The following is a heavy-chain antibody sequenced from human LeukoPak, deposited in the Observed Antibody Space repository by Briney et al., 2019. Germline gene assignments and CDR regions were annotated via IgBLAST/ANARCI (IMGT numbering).Heavy chain of an antibody. Sequence: GGSLRLSCAASGFTVSNNYMSWVRQAPGKGLEWVSVIYSGGSTYYADSVKGRFTIARDNSKYTLYLQMNSLRAEDTAVYYCARNWGSYWYFDLWGRGTLVTVSS. D-gene: IGHD7-27*01. CDR2: IYSGGST. CDR3: ARNWGSYWYFDL. CDR1: GFTVSNNY. V-gene: IGHV3-66*02. J-gene: IGHJ2*01.